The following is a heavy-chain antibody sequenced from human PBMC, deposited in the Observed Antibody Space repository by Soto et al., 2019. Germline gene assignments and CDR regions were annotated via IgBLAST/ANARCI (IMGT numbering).Heavy chain of an antibody. CDR2: IKSKTDGGTS. Sequence: PGGSLRLSCAASGFTFSNAWINWVRQAPGKGLEWVGRIKSKTDGGTSDYAAPVKGRFAVSRDKSKNTLYLQMNSLRAEETAVYYCAKHRGTVFFVAFDIWGRGSMVTVSS. V-gene: IGHV3-15*07. CDR3: AKHRGTVFFVAFDI. J-gene: IGHJ3*02. D-gene: IGHD4-17*01. CDR1: GFTFSNAW.